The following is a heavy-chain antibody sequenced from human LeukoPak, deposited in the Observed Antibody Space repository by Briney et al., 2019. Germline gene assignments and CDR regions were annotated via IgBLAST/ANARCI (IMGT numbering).Heavy chain of an antibody. D-gene: IGHD2-21*02. CDR1: GGSISSSSYY. V-gene: IGHV4-39*01. CDR2: IYYSGST. Sequence: SETLSLTCTVSGGSISSSSYYWGWIRQPPGKGLEWIGNIYYSGSTYYSPSLKSRVTISVDTSKNQFSLKLSSVTAADTAVYYCARHRRSDIVVVTAIDYWGQGTLVTVSS. J-gene: IGHJ4*02. CDR3: ARHRRSDIVVVTAIDY.